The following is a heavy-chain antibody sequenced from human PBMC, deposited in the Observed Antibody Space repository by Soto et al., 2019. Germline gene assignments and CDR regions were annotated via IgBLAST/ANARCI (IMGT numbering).Heavy chain of an antibody. Sequence: PSETLSLTCTVSGGSISSGDYYWSWIRQPPGKGLEWIGYIYYSGSTYYNPSLESRVTISVDTSKNQFSLKLSSVTAADTAVYYCARTNLAVAGTYYFDYWGQGTLVTAPQ. CDR2: IYYSGST. D-gene: IGHD6-19*01. CDR3: ARTNLAVAGTYYFDY. V-gene: IGHV4-30-4*01. CDR1: GGSISSGDYY. J-gene: IGHJ4*02.